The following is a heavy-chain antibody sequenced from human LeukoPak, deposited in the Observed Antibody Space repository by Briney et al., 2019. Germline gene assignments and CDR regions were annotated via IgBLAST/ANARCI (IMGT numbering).Heavy chain of an antibody. CDR3: AKEGRWLDS. J-gene: IGHJ4*02. Sequence: GGSLRLSCAASGFTFSSYWMSWVRQAPGKGLEWVANIKQDGSEKYYVDSVKGRFTISRDNSKNTLYLQINSLRTEDTAVYFCAKEGRWLDSWGQGTLVTVSS. D-gene: IGHD4-23*01. CDR2: IKQDGSEK. V-gene: IGHV3-7*01. CDR1: GFTFSSYW.